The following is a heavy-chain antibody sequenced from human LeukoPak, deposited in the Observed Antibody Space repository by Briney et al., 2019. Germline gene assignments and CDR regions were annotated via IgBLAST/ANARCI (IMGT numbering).Heavy chain of an antibody. Sequence: EASVKVSCKAFGGTFSSYTISWVRQAPGQGLEWMGRIIPILGIANYAQKFQGRVTITADKSTSTAYMELSSLRSEDTAVYYCARVGGPPHRNWYFDLWGRGTLVTVSS. V-gene: IGHV1-69*02. CDR1: GGTFSSYT. CDR2: IIPILGIA. D-gene: IGHD3-16*01. J-gene: IGHJ2*01. CDR3: ARVGGPPHRNWYFDL.